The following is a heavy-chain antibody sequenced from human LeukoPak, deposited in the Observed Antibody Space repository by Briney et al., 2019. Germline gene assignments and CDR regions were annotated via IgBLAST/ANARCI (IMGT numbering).Heavy chain of an antibody. CDR3: ARVGVATTAVIPDYFDH. CDR2: MNPNSGDT. J-gene: IGHJ4*02. D-gene: IGHD4-17*01. V-gene: IGHV1-2*02. CDR1: VYTFTNFY. Sequence: ASVKVSCKASVYTFTNFYIHWVRQAPGQGLEWMGWMNPNSGDTSYAREFQDRVTMTRDTSLNTAYMELSRLRSDDTAVYYCARVGVATTAVIPDYFDHWGQGTLVTVSS.